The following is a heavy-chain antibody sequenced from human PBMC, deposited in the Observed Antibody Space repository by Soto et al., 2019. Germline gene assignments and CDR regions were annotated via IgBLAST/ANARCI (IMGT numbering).Heavy chain of an antibody. Sequence: SETLSLTCAVYGGSFSGYYWSWIRQPPGKGLEWTGEINHSGSTNYNPSPKSRVTISVDTSKNQFSLKLSSVTAADTAVYYCARGIANSGYDYPTAAARALGYWGQGTLVTVSS. CDR3: ARGIANSGYDYPTAAARALGY. J-gene: IGHJ4*02. CDR1: GGSFSGYY. V-gene: IGHV4-34*01. CDR2: INHSGST. D-gene: IGHD5-12*01.